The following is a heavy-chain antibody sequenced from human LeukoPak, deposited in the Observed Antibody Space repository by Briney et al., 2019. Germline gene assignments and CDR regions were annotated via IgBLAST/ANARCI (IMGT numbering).Heavy chain of an antibody. V-gene: IGHV4-34*01. CDR1: GGSFSGYY. J-gene: IGHJ3*02. Sequence: PSETLSLTCAVYGGSFSGYYWSWIRQPPGKGLEWIGEINHSGSTNYNPSLKSRVTISVDTSKNQFSLKLSSVTAADTAVYYCAGDSDYVSNGAFDIWGQGTMVTVSS. D-gene: IGHD5-12*01. CDR2: INHSGST. CDR3: AGDSDYVSNGAFDI.